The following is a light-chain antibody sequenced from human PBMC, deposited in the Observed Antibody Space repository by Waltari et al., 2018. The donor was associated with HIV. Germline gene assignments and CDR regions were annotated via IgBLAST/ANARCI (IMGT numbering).Light chain of an antibody. CDR1: SRDIGASTY. J-gene: IGLJ3*02. CDR3: CSYAGSRSWV. CDR2: DVN. V-gene: IGLV2-23*02. Sequence: QPALTQPASVSGSPGQSSTLSCTGTSRDIGASTYVPWYQQYPGNAPRLLIHDVNKWPSGVSNRFSGSKSGNTASLTISGLQSEDEADYWCCSYAGSRSWVFGGGTKVTVL.